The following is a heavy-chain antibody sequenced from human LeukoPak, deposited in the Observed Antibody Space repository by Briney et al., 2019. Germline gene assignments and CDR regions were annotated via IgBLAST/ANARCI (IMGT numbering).Heavy chain of an antibody. CDR1: GFPFSESY. J-gene: IGHJ4*02. CDR2: ISPSGNTV. Sequence: GGSLRLSCAASGFPFSESYMSWIRQAPGRGLEYISYISPSGNTVSYTDSVRGRFTFSRDNAKNSLYLQMNSLRPEDTAVYYCAKGHTSLDCRGQGALVTVSS. V-gene: IGHV3-11*01. CDR3: AKGHTSLDC. D-gene: IGHD2/OR15-2a*01.